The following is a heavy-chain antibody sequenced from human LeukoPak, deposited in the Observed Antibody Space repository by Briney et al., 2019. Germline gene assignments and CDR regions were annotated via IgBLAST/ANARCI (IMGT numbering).Heavy chain of an antibody. Sequence: GGSLRLSCAASGFTFSDYYMSWIRQAPGKGLEWVSYISSSGSTIYYADSVKGRFTISRDNAKNSLYLQMNSLRAEDTAVYYCTVGVRGVIITFHGDFDYWGQGTLVTVSS. CDR3: TVGVRGVIITFHGDFDY. V-gene: IGHV3-11*01. J-gene: IGHJ4*02. CDR2: ISSSGSTI. D-gene: IGHD3-10*01. CDR1: GFTFSDYY.